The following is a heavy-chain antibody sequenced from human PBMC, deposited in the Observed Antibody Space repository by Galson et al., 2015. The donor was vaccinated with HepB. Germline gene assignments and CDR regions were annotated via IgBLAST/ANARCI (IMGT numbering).Heavy chain of an antibody. CDR3: VKDGGYCSSTSCHIYFYGLDV. CDR2: IWYDGTNK. Sequence: SLRFPCATSGFTFRSHGMHWGRQAPGRGLEWVAVIWYDGTNKNYADSVKGRFIISRDNSKNTLYLQMNSLSADDTAVYYCVKDGGYCSSTSCHIYFYGLDVWGQGTTVTVSS. D-gene: IGHD2-2*01. CDR1: GFTFRSHG. V-gene: IGHV3-33*06. J-gene: IGHJ6*02.